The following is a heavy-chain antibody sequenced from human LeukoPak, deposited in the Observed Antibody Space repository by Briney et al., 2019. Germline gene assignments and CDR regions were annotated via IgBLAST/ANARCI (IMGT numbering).Heavy chain of an antibody. CDR2: INSDGSST. J-gene: IGHJ4*02. Sequence: HPGGPLRLPCAASGFTFSRYWMHGVRQAPGKGLVWVSPINSDGSSTTYADSVKGRFTTSRDNAKNTLYLQMNSLRAEDTAVYYCARSSPGIAVAGSGYWGQGTLVTVSS. CDR1: GFTFSRYW. CDR3: ARSSPGIAVAGSGY. D-gene: IGHD6-19*01. V-gene: IGHV3-74*01.